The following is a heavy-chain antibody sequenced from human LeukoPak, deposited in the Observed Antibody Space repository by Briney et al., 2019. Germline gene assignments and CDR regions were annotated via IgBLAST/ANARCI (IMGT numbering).Heavy chain of an antibody. CDR1: GGSISSYY. J-gene: IGHJ1*01. CDR3: ASSRKGYFQH. V-gene: IGHV4-59*01. CDR2: IYYSGNT. Sequence: PSETLSLTCTVSGGSISSYYWSWIRQPPGKGLEWIGYIYYSGNTNYNPSLKSRVTISVDTSKNQFSLKLSSVTAADTAVYYCASSRKGYFQHWGQGTLVTVSS.